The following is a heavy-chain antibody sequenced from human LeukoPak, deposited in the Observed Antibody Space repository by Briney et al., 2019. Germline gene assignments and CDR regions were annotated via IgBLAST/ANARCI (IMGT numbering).Heavy chain of an antibody. CDR3: ARKQYYDFWSGENWFDP. D-gene: IGHD3-3*01. V-gene: IGHV1-2*02. CDR1: GYTFTGYY. J-gene: IGHJ5*02. Sequence: GASVKVSCKASGYTFTGYYMHWVRQAPGQGLEWMGWINPNSGGTNYAQKFQGRVTMTRDTSISTAYMELSRLRSDDTAVHYCARKQYYDFWSGENWFDPWGQGTLVTVSS. CDR2: INPNSGGT.